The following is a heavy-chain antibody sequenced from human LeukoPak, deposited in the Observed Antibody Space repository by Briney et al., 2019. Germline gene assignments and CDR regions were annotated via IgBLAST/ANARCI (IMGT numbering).Heavy chain of an antibody. CDR2: INHSGST. D-gene: IGHD3-10*01. J-gene: IGHJ4*02. Sequence: PSETLSLTCAVYGGSFSGYYWSWIRQPPGKGLEWLGEINHSGSTNYNPSLKSRVTISVDTSKNQFSLKLSSVTAADTAVYYCARGRAYYYGSGSYFFDYWGQGTLVTVSS. CDR3: ARGRAYYYGSGSYFFDY. V-gene: IGHV4-34*01. CDR1: GGSFSGYY.